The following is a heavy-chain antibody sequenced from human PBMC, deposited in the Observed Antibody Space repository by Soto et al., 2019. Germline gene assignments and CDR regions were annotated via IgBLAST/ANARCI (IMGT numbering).Heavy chain of an antibody. Sequence: SETLSLTCTVSGGSISSGGYYWSWIRQHPGKGLEWIGYIYYSGSTYYNPSLKSRVTISVDTSKNQFSLKLSSVTAADTAVYYCATGVNWNYFEDWGQGTLVTVSS. J-gene: IGHJ4*02. CDR3: ATGVNWNYFED. CDR2: IYYSGST. V-gene: IGHV4-31*03. D-gene: IGHD1-7*01. CDR1: GGSISSGGYY.